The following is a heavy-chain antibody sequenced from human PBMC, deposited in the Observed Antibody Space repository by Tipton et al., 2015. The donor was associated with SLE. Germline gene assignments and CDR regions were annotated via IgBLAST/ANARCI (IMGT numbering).Heavy chain of an antibody. CDR1: GASISSTSYY. Sequence: GLVKPSETLSLTCTVSGASISSTSYYWGWIRQAPGKGLEWIGSIYNSGNTYYNASLKSRVTISADTSNNQFSLELRSVTAADTAVYYCARHLGVIVAFEVWGQGTVLTVSS. CDR2: IYNSGNT. CDR3: ARHLGVIVAFEV. D-gene: IGHD3-10*01. V-gene: IGHV4-39*07. J-gene: IGHJ3*01.